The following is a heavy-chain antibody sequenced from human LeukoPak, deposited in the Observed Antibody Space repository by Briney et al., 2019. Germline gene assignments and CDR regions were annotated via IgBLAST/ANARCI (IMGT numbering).Heavy chain of an antibody. CDR2: IGGLGGRT. CDR3: GKEGGA. Sequence: GGSRRLSCAASVSTFGVETMTGAGPAPGKGRDWVSAIGGLGGRTYYADSLGGRFTISRDNSKDMLYLQMNSLKVEDTATYYGGKEGGAWGQGTKVTVSS. CDR1: VSTFGVET. V-gene: IGHV3-23*01. J-gene: IGHJ5*02. D-gene: IGHD3-16*01.